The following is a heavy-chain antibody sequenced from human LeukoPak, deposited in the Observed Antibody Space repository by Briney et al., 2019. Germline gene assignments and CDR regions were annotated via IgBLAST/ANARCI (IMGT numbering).Heavy chain of an antibody. CDR1: GGSISSYY. V-gene: IGHV4-59*01. CDR2: IYYSGST. J-gene: IGHJ4*02. D-gene: IGHD7-27*01. Sequence: SETLSLTCTVSGGSISSYYWSWIRQPPGKGLEWIGYIYYSGSTNYNPSLKSRVTISVDTSKNQFSLKLSSVTAADTAVYYCARDPHWGYFDYWGQGTPVTVSS. CDR3: ARDPHWGYFDY.